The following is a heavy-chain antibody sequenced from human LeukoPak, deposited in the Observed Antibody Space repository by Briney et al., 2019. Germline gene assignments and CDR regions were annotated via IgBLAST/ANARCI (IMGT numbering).Heavy chain of an antibody. CDR1: GYTFTSYG. Sequence: GASVKVSCKASGYTFTSYGISWVRQAPGQGLEWMGGIIPIFGTANYAQKFQGRVTITADKSTSTAYMELSSLRSEDTAVYYCASAVKSVGFDAFDIWGQGTMVTVSS. V-gene: IGHV1-69*06. CDR2: IIPIFGTA. J-gene: IGHJ3*02. CDR3: ASAVKSVGFDAFDI. D-gene: IGHD3-10*01.